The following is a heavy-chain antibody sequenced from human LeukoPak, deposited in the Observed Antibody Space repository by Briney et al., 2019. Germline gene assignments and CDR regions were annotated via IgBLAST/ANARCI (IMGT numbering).Heavy chain of an antibody. Sequence: PSETLSLTCTVSGGSTSSYYWSWIRQSAGKGLEWIGRIYVSGSTTYNPSLNSRVTMSLDTSKNQFSLKLRSVTAADTAVYYCARGPSPYSGTYSYFYYMDVWGKGTTVTVSS. CDR2: IYVSGST. J-gene: IGHJ6*03. V-gene: IGHV4-4*07. D-gene: IGHD1-26*01. CDR3: ARGPSPYSGTYSYFYYMDV. CDR1: GGSTSSYY.